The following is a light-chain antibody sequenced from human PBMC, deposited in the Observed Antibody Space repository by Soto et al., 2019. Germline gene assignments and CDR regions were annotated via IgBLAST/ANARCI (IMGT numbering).Light chain of an antibody. Sequence: QSVLTQPPSVSTAPGQKVTISCSGSSSNIGNNYVSWYQQLPGAAPKLLIYDNNKRPPGIPDRFSGSKSGTSATLGITGLQTGDEADYYCATWDNSLTAVVFGGGTKVTVL. CDR1: SSNIGNNY. CDR3: ATWDNSLTAVV. J-gene: IGLJ2*01. V-gene: IGLV1-51*01. CDR2: DNN.